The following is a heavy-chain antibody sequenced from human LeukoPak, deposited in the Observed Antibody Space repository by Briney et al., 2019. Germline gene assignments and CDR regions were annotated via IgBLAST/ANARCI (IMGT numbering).Heavy chain of an antibody. D-gene: IGHD3-10*01. J-gene: IGHJ4*02. CDR2: ISGSGGST. V-gene: IGHV3-23*01. CDR1: GFTFSSYG. CDR3: ARAAKFEFYFDF. Sequence: PGGSLRLSCAASGFTFSSYGMRWVRQAPGKGLEWVSAISGSGGSTYYADSVKGRFTISRDNSKNTLYLQMNSLRAEDTAVYYCARAAKFEFYFDFWGQGTLVTVSS.